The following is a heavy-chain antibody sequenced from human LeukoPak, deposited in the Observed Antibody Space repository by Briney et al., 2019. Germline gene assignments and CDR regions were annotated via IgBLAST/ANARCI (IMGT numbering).Heavy chain of an antibody. D-gene: IGHD3-3*01. Sequence: GGSLRLSCAASGFTFSSYAMHWVRQAPGKGLEWVAVISYDGSNKYYADSVKGRFTISRDNSKNTLYLQMNSLRAEDTAVYYCARDTRDFWSGYESSLNYYYGMDVWGQGTTVTVSS. CDR1: GFTFSSYA. CDR3: ARDTRDFWSGYESSLNYYYGMDV. CDR2: ISYDGSNK. J-gene: IGHJ6*02. V-gene: IGHV3-30-3*01.